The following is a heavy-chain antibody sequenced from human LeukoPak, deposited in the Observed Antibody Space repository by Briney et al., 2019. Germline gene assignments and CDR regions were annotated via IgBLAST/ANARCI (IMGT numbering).Heavy chain of an antibody. CDR3: ARDGRDDILTGYFPDY. CDR1: GFTFSNYA. J-gene: IGHJ4*02. Sequence: PGGSLRLSCAASGFTFSNYAMHWVRQAPGKGLEWVAVISYDGSIKYYADSVKGRFTISRDNSKNTLYLQMNSLRAEDTAVYYCARDGRDDILTGYFPDYWGQGTLVTVSS. CDR2: ISYDGSIK. V-gene: IGHV3-30-3*01. D-gene: IGHD3-9*01.